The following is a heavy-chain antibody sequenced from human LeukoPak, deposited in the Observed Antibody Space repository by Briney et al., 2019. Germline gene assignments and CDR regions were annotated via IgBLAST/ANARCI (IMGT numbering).Heavy chain of an antibody. J-gene: IGHJ4*02. Sequence: GGSLRLSCAASGFTFSSYSMNWVRQAPGKGLEWVSSISSSSSYIYYADSVKGRFTISRDNAKNSLYLQMNSLRAEDTGVYYCARGELELVDYWGQGTLVTVSS. CDR3: ARGELELVDY. V-gene: IGHV3-21*01. D-gene: IGHD1-7*01. CDR2: ISSSSSYI. CDR1: GFTFSSYS.